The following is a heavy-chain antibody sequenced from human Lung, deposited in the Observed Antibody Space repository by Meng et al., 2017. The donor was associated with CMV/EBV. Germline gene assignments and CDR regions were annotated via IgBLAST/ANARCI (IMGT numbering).Heavy chain of an antibody. Sequence: SXXVSXXASGYTFTSYYMHWVRQAPGQGLEWMGIINPSGGSTSYAQKFQGRVTMTRDTSTSTVYMELSSLRSEDTAVYYCARDRERGYSYGIIDYWGQGXLVTSPQ. J-gene: IGHJ4*02. D-gene: IGHD5-18*01. CDR3: ARDRERGYSYGIIDY. CDR1: GYTFTSYY. CDR2: INPSGGST. V-gene: IGHV1-46*01.